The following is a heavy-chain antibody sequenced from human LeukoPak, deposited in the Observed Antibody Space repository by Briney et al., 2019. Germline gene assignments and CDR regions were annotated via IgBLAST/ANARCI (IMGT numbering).Heavy chain of an antibody. Sequence: PGGTLRLSCAASGFSFSDYSINWVRQAPGKGLEWLSSISSLGAHIYYADSIKGRFTISRDNAKNSLYLQMNSLGAEDTAVYFCARLYGSGNYCLDYWGQGSLVTVSS. CDR3: ARLYGSGNYCLDY. J-gene: IGHJ4*02. D-gene: IGHD3-10*01. CDR1: GFSFSDYS. V-gene: IGHV3-21*01. CDR2: ISSLGAHI.